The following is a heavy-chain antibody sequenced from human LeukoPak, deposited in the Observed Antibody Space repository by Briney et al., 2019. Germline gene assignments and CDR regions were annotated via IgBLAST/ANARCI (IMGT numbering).Heavy chain of an antibody. D-gene: IGHD6-6*01. CDR2: TYHSENT. Sequence: SETLSLTCTVSVGSISIYYWTWIRHPPGKGLEWIGYTYHSENTNYNPSLKSRVTISVDTSKNQFSLKVSSVTAADTAVYYCARHSSSSRGWFDPWGQGTLVTVSS. V-gene: IGHV4-59*01. CDR1: VGSISIYY. J-gene: IGHJ5*02. CDR3: ARHSSSSRGWFDP.